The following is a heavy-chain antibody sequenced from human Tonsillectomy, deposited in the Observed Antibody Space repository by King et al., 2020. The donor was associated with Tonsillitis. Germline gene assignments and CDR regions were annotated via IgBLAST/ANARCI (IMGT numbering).Heavy chain of an antibody. D-gene: IGHD1-20*01. Sequence: PLQESGPRLVRPSETLSLNCSVSGGSISSYYWNWFRQSPGKGLEWIGYIYYTGSTKYNPSLKSRVTILLDTSKNQFSLRLRSVTAADTAVYYCARERGGGYNWNDAWFDPWGQGTLVSVSS. V-gene: IGHV4-59*01. CDR1: GGSISSYY. CDR2: IYYTGST. J-gene: IGHJ5*02. CDR3: ARERGGGYNWNDAWFDP.